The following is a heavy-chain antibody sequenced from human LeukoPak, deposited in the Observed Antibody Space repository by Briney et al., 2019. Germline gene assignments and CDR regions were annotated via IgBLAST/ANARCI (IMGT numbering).Heavy chain of an antibody. J-gene: IGHJ3*02. CDR3: AREPTGTLDAFDI. D-gene: IGHD1-1*01. CDR1: GGSISSGGYY. CDR2: IYYSGST. Sequence: KPSETLSLTCTVSGGSISSGGYYWSWIRQHPGKGLEWIGYIYYSGSTYYNPSLKSRVTISVDTSKNQFSLKLSSVTAADTAVYYCAREPTGTLDAFDIWGQGTTVTVSS. V-gene: IGHV4-31*03.